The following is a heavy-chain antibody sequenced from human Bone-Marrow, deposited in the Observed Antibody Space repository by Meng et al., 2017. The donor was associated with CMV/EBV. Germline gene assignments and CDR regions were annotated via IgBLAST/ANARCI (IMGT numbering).Heavy chain of an antibody. CDR3: ARDAGGRDILTGYYNVIGDGMDV. Sequence: GGSLRLSCAASGFTFSSYAMHWVRQAPGKGLEWVALISYDGLTTFYADSVKGRVTVSRDNSKSTLYLQMNSLRAEDTAVYYCARDAGGRDILTGYYNVIGDGMDVWGQETTVTVSS. J-gene: IGHJ6*02. CDR1: GFTFSSYA. D-gene: IGHD3-9*01. V-gene: IGHV3-30*04. CDR2: ISYDGLTT.